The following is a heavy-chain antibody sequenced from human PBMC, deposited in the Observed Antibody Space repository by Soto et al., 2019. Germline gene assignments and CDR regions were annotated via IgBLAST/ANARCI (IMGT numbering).Heavy chain of an antibody. D-gene: IGHD3-22*01. J-gene: IGHJ3*02. CDR3: ARVSSATMIVVVITPHDAFDI. CDR2: ISAYNGNT. V-gene: IGHV1-18*04. CDR1: GYAFNRYG. Sequence: SVTVSGTASGYAFNRYGLSCVRQAPWQGLGWIGWISAYNGNTNYAQKLQGRVTMTTDTSTSTAYMELRSLRSDDTAVYYCARVSSATMIVVVITPHDAFDIWGQGTMVTVSS.